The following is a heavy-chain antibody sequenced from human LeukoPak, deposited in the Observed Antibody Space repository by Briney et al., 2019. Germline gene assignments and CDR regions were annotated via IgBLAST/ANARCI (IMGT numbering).Heavy chain of an antibody. J-gene: IGHJ1*01. CDR1: GGTFSSYA. D-gene: IGHD6-19*01. V-gene: IGHV1-69*13. CDR2: IIPIFGTA. Sequence: SVKVSCKASGGTFSSYAISWVRQAPGQGLEWMGGIIPIFGTANYAQKFQGRVTITADESTSTAYMELSSLRSDDTAVYYCAREQSGYSSGWRAEYFQHWGQGTLVTVSS. CDR3: AREQSGYSSGWRAEYFQH.